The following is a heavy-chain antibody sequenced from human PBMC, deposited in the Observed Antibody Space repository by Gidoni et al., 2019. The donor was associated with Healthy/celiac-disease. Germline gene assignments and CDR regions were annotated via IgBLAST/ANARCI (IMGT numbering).Heavy chain of an antibody. J-gene: IGHJ4*02. V-gene: IGHV3-33*08. D-gene: IGHD2-2*01. Sequence: QVQLVESGGGVVQPGRSLRLSCAASGFTFSSYGMHWVRQAPGKGLEWVAVIWYDGSNKYYADSVKGRFTISRDNSKNTLYLQMNSLRAEDTAVYYCARDPRPYSSNNHYYPDYWGQGTLVTVSS. CDR3: ARDPRPYSSNNHYYPDY. CDR2: IWYDGSNK. CDR1: GFTFSSYG.